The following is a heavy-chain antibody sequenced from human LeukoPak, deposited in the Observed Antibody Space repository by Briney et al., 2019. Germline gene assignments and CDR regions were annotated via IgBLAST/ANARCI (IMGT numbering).Heavy chain of an antibody. CDR2: IWYDGSNI. D-gene: IGHD1-26*01. Sequence: PGGSLRLSCAASGFTFSNYGMHWVRQAPGKGLEWVAVIWYDGSNIYYADSVKGRFTISRDNSKNTLYLQMDSLRAEDTAIYYCANDHGAYWGQGTLVTVSS. J-gene: IGHJ4*02. CDR3: ANDHGAY. CDR1: GFTFSNYG. V-gene: IGHV3-33*06.